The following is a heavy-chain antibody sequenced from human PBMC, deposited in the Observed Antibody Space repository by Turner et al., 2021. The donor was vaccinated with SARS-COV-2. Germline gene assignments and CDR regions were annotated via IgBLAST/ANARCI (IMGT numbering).Heavy chain of an antibody. CDR3: ARGIKGVLMSGSYYYYGMDV. CDR2: INHSGST. Sequence: QVQLQQWGAGLLTHSETLSLTCAVYGGSFSGYYCSWIRLPPGKGLEWIGEINHSGSTNYNPSLKSRVTISVDTSKNQFSLKLSSVTAADTAVYYCARGIKGVLMSGSYYYYGMDVWGQGTTVTVSS. V-gene: IGHV4-34*01. J-gene: IGHJ6*02. D-gene: IGHD1-26*01. CDR1: GGSFSGYY.